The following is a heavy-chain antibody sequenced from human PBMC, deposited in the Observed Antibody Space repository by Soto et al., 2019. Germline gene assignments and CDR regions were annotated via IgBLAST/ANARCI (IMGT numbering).Heavy chain of an antibody. CDR1: GFTFNRYA. CDR3: AKDLRRHYSSDRYYTRSFDS. Sequence: PGGSLRLSGAASGFTFNRYAMSWVRHAPGKGLEWVSAITSSGENTDYANAVKGRFTISRDNSNNTLYLHLSSLTAEDRAVYYFAKDLRRHYSSDRYYTRSFDSWGQVNLVTVSS. CDR2: ITSSGENT. J-gene: IGHJ4*02. D-gene: IGHD3-10*01. V-gene: IGHV3-23*01.